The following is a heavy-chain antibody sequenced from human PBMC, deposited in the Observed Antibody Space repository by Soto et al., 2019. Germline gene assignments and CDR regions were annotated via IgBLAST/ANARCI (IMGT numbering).Heavy chain of an antibody. J-gene: IGHJ4*02. CDR2: IIPILVIA. V-gene: IGHV1-69*02. Sequence: QVQLVQSGAEVKKPGSSVKVSCKASGGTFSSYTISWVRQAPGQGLEWMGRIIPILVIANYAQKFQGRFTITADKSTSTAYMELSSLRSEDTAVSYCARSYGDYSVWYWGQGTLVTVSS. D-gene: IGHD4-17*01. CDR3: ARSYGDYSVWY. CDR1: GGTFSSYT.